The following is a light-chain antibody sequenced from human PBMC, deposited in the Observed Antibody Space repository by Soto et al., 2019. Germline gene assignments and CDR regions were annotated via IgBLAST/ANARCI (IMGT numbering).Light chain of an antibody. V-gene: IGKV3-15*01. J-gene: IGKJ2*01. CDR2: ASS. CDR3: QQYQRCPCTYT. CDR1: QSVSSD. Sequence: EIVLTQSPATLSVSPGERATLSCRASQSVSSDLAWYQQKPGQAPRLLIYASSTRATGIPARFSGSGSGTEITFTLSIMQPEDYAVDFCQQYQRCPCTYTFGQGTKLEIK.